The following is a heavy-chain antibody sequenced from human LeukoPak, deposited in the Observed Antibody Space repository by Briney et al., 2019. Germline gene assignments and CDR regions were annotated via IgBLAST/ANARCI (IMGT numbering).Heavy chain of an antibody. D-gene: IGHD3-22*01. V-gene: IGHV1-69*04. Sequence: SVKVSCKASGGTFSSYAISWVRQAPGQGLEWMGRIIPILGIANYAQKFQGRVTITADKSTSTAYMELSSLRSEDTAVYYCARDDSSGYYYPNYSDYWGQGTLVTVSS. CDR1: GGTFSSYA. CDR2: IIPILGIA. CDR3: ARDDSSGYYYPNYSDY. J-gene: IGHJ4*02.